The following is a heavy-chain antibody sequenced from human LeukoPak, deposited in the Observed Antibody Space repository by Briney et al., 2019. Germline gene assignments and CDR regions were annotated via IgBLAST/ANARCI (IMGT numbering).Heavy chain of an antibody. CDR1: GFTFSSYG. V-gene: IGHV3-30*18. Sequence: GGSLRLSCAASGFTFSSYGMHWVRQAPGKGLEWVAVISYDGSNKYYADSVKGRFTISRDNSKNTLYLQMNSLRAEDTAVYYCAKGGQIGELGYSYGSDYFDYWGQGTLVTVSS. D-gene: IGHD5-18*01. J-gene: IGHJ4*02. CDR2: ISYDGSNK. CDR3: AKGGQIGELGYSYGSDYFDY.